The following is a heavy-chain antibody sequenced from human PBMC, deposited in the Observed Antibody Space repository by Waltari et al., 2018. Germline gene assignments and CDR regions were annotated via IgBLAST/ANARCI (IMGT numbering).Heavy chain of an antibody. J-gene: IGHJ4*02. CDR2: IYYSGSN. CDR1: GGSISSSSYY. D-gene: IGHD1-26*01. V-gene: IGHV4-39*07. Sequence: QLQLQESGPGLVKPSETLSLTCTVSGGSISSSSYYWGWIRQPPGKGLEWIGSIYYSGSNYYNPSLKSRVTISVDTSKNQFSLKLSSVTAADTAVYYCARDWEGGSYGYWGQGTLVTVSS. CDR3: ARDWEGGSYGY.